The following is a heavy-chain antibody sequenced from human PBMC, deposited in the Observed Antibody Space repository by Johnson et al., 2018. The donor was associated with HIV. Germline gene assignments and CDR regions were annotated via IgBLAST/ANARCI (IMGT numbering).Heavy chain of an antibody. Sequence: QEQLVESGGGVVQPGRSLRLSCAASGFTFSSYAMHWVRQAPGKGLEWVAVISYDGSTKYDADSVKGRFTISRDNAKNALDLQMDSLRVEDTALYYCAKDRAIAVDDGLDIWGQGTLVTVSS. V-gene: IGHV3-30-3*01. CDR3: AKDRAIAVDDGLDI. J-gene: IGHJ3*02. D-gene: IGHD6-19*01. CDR1: GFTFSSYA. CDR2: ISYDGSTK.